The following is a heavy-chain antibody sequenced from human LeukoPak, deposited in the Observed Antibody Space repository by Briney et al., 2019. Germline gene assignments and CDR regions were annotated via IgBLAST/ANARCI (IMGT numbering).Heavy chain of an antibody. V-gene: IGHV1-2*02. CDR1: GYTFTGYY. CDR2: INPNSGGT. J-gene: IGHJ3*02. D-gene: IGHD3-3*01. Sequence: ASVKVSCKASGYTFTGYYMHWVRQAPGQGLEWMGWINPNSGGTNYAQKFQGRVTMTRDTSISTAYMELSRLRSDDTAVYYCARVMGITIHAFDIWGQGTMVTVSS. CDR3: ARVMGITIHAFDI.